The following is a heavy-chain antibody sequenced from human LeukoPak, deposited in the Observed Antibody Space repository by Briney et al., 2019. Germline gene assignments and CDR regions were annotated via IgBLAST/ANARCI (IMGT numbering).Heavy chain of an antibody. Sequence: PGRSLRLSCAASGFTFSAFAMHWVRQAPGKGLEWVAAVSYDGRNKYYAVSVRGRFTISRDNSRNTLFLQLNSLKAEDTAVYFCARGTTDIVADISDAFDIWGQGSVVTVSS. D-gene: IGHD5-12*01. CDR1: GFTFSAFA. CDR2: VSYDGRNK. J-gene: IGHJ3*02. CDR3: ARGTTDIVADISDAFDI. V-gene: IGHV3-30*04.